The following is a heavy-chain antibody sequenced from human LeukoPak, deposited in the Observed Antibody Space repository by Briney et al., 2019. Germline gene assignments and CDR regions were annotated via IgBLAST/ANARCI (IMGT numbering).Heavy chain of an antibody. D-gene: IGHD3-9*01. CDR2: ISSSGSTI. V-gene: IGHV3-48*03. CDR3: AAEYYDILTGYSYFDY. CDR1: GFTFSSYE. Sequence: GGSLRLSCAASGFTFSSYEMNWVRQAPGKGLEWVSYISSSGSTIYYADSVKGRFTISRDNAKNSLYLQMNSLRAEDTAVYYCAAEYYDILTGYSYFDYWGQGTLVTVSS. J-gene: IGHJ4*02.